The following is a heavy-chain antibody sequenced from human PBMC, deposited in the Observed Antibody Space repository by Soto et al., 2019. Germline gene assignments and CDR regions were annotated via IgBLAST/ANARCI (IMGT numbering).Heavy chain of an antibody. V-gene: IGHV3-23*01. CDR1: GFTFKYYA. J-gene: IGHJ1*01. Sequence: EVQVLQSGGGLAQPGTSLRLSCAASGFTFKYYAMTWVRQAPGKGLEWVSTISGSGDKTDYADSVKGRFRVSRDNSKDTLYLQMDSLRADDTALYYCARESKWYGGQYFQDWGQGTLVTVSS. D-gene: IGHD2-8*01. CDR2: ISGSGDKT. CDR3: ARESKWYGGQYFQD.